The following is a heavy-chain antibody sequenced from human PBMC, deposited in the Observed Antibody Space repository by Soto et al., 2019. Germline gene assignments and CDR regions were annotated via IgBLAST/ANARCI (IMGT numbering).Heavy chain of an antibody. J-gene: IGHJ3*02. CDR1: GGSISSSSYY. D-gene: IGHD6-13*01. CDR2: IYYSGST. CDR3: ARKYSSSQDAFDI. V-gene: IGHV4-39*01. Sequence: SETLSLTCTVSGGSISSSSYYWGWIRQPPGKGLEWIGSIYYSGSTYYNPSLKSRVTISVDTSKNQFSLKLSSVTAADTAVYYGARKYSSSQDAFDIWGQGTMVTVSS.